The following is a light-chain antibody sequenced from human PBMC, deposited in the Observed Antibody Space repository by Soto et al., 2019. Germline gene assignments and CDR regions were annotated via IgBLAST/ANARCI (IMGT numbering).Light chain of an antibody. CDR3: QQYYSYPVT. J-gene: IGKJ5*01. Sequence: AIRMTQSPSSFSASTGDRVTITCRANPGISSYLAWYQQKPGKAPKLLIYAASTLQSGVPSRSRGSGSGTDFNLSISGLQSEDFANSYCQQYYSYPVTFGQGTRVEIK. CDR1: PGISSY. CDR2: AAS. V-gene: IGKV1-8*01.